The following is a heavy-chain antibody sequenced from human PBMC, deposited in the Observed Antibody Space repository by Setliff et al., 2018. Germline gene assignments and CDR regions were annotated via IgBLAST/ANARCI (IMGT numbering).Heavy chain of an antibody. D-gene: IGHD1-26*01. Sequence: GASVKVSCKASGYIFNTFGISWVRRAPGQGLEWIGWISPYNGDTHSAQKFQGRVTMTRDTSINTAYMELGSLTSDDTAFYYCVRSGKFGMRFWFDQWGQGTLVTVSS. CDR3: VRSGKFGMRFWFDQ. CDR1: GYIFNTFG. J-gene: IGHJ5*02. V-gene: IGHV1-18*01. CDR2: ISPYNGDT.